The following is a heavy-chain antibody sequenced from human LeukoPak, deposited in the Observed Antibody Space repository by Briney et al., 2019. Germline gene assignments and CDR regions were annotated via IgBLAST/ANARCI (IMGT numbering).Heavy chain of an antibody. CDR2: INHSGST. Sequence: PSETLSLTCAVYGGSFSGYYWSWIRQPPGKGLEWIGEINHSGSTNYNPSLKSRVTISVDTSKNQFSLKLSSVTAADTAVYYCARPSRYYDSSGYYTDAFDIWGQGTVVTVSS. D-gene: IGHD3-22*01. V-gene: IGHV4-34*01. CDR1: GGSFSGYY. J-gene: IGHJ3*02. CDR3: ARPSRYYDSSGYYTDAFDI.